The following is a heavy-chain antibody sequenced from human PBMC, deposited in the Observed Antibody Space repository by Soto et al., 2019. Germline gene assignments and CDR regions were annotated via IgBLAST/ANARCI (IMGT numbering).Heavy chain of an antibody. J-gene: IGHJ3*02. CDR1: GFTFSNYW. Sequence: GGSLRLSCVGSGFTFSNYWMHWVRQAPGKGLEWVSRVKSDGSSTSYADSVKSRITINPDTSKNQFSLQLNSVTPEDTAVYYCASSKLELRLRDDAFDIWGQGTMVTVSS. CDR2: VKSDGSST. CDR3: ASSKLELRLRDDAFDI. V-gene: IGHV3-74*01. D-gene: IGHD1-7*01.